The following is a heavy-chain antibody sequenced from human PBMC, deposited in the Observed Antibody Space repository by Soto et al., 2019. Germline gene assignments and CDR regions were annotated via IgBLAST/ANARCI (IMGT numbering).Heavy chain of an antibody. CDR2: LSGGGDIT. J-gene: IGHJ4*02. V-gene: IGHV3-23*01. CDR3: AKASCSSTSCYVDY. Sequence: GGSLRLSCAASGFTFSSCAMSWVRQPPGKGLEWVSALSGGGDITYYADSVKGRFTISRDNSKNTLYLEMSSLRAEDTAVYYCAKASCSSTSCYVDYWGQGTQVTVSS. D-gene: IGHD2-2*01. CDR1: GFTFSSCA.